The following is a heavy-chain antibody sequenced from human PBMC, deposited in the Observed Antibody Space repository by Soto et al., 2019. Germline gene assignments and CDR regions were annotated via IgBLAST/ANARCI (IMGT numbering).Heavy chain of an antibody. Sequence: QLQLQESGSGLVKPSQTLSLTCAVSGGSISSGGYSWSWIRQPPGKGLEWIGYIYHSGSTYYNPSLRSRVTISVDRSKNQFSLKLSSVTAAGTAVYYCARDMTTGWFDPWGQGTLVTVSS. CDR1: GGSISSGGYS. V-gene: IGHV4-30-2*01. D-gene: IGHD4-17*01. J-gene: IGHJ5*02. CDR2: IYHSGST. CDR3: ARDMTTGWFDP.